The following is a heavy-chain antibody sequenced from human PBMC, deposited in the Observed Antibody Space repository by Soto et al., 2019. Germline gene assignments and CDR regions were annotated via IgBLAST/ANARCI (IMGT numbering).Heavy chain of an antibody. J-gene: IGHJ6*02. CDR1: GGTFSSYA. V-gene: IGHV1-69*01. CDR3: ARSQGSSTSLEIYYYYYYGMDV. D-gene: IGHD2-2*01. CDR2: IIPISGTA. Sequence: QVQLVQSGAEVKKPGSSVKVSCKASGGTFSSYAISWVRQAPGQGLEWMGGIIPISGTANYVQKFQGRDTITADESTSTAYMELSSLRSEDTAVYYCARSQGSSTSLEIYYYYYYGMDVWGQGTTVTVSS.